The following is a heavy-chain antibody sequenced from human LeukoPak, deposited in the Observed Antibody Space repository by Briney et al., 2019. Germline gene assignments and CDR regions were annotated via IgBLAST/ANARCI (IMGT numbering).Heavy chain of an antibody. J-gene: IGHJ4*02. CDR3: ASTSGWYEPIDY. V-gene: IGHV3-33*01. CDR2: RWYDGSNK. Sequence: GRSLRLSCAASGFTFSSYGMHWVRQAPGKGLEWVAVRWYDGSNKYYADSVKGRFTISRDNSKNTLYLQMNSLRAEDTAVYYCASTSGWYEPIDYWGQGTLVTVSS. CDR1: GFTFSSYG. D-gene: IGHD6-19*01.